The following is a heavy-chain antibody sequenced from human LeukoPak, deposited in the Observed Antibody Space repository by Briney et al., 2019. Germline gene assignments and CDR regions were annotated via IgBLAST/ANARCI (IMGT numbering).Heavy chain of an antibody. D-gene: IGHD3-3*01. J-gene: IGHJ4*02. CDR3: TRRSGYYNYFDY. V-gene: IGHV3-49*04. Sequence: PGRSLRLSCTASGFTFGDYAMSWVRQAPGKGLEWVGFIRSKAYGGTTEYAASVKGRFTISRDDSKSIAYLQMNSLKTEDTAVYYCTRRSGYYNYFDYWGQGTLVTVSS. CDR1: GFTFGDYA. CDR2: IRSKAYGGTT.